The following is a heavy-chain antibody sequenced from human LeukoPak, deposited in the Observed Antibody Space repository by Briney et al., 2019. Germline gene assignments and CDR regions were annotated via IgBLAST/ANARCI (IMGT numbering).Heavy chain of an antibody. CDR3: ARVVSSGWYLGPYYYYYMDV. CDR2: ISAYNGNT. J-gene: IGHJ6*03. D-gene: IGHD6-19*01. V-gene: IGHV1-18*01. Sequence: ASVKVSCKASGYTFTSYGISWVRQAPGQGLEWMGWISAYNGNTNYAQKLQGRVTMTTDTSTSTAYMELRSLRYDDTAVYYCARVVSSGWYLGPYYYYYMDVWGKGTTVTVSS. CDR1: GYTFTSYG.